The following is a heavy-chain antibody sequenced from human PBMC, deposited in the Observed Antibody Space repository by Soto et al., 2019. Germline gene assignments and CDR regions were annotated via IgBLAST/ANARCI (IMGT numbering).Heavy chain of an antibody. V-gene: IGHV1-18*04. J-gene: IGHJ4*02. Sequence: QIQLVQSGAEVTKPGASVKVSCKASGYTFPSYGITWVRQAPGQGLEWMGWISGHNGKTKDAQEFQDRVTMATDASMTPAYMELRGLRSEATAVYYCAGYYSSWPFDYWGQGTLVTVSS. CDR3: AGYYSSWPFDY. CDR1: GYTFPSYG. CDR2: ISGHNGKT. D-gene: IGHD3-3*01.